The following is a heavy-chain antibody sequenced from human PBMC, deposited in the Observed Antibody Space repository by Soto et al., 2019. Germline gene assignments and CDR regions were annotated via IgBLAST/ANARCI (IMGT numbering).Heavy chain of an antibody. CDR1: GFTFSSYA. D-gene: IGHD3-3*01. Sequence: GGSLRLSCAASGFTFSSYAMSWVRQAPGKGLEWVGRIKSKTDGGTTDYAAPVKGRFTISRDDSKNTLYLQMNSLKTEDTAVYYCSRSITIFGVVINYYYGMDVWGQGTTVTVSS. CDR3: SRSITIFGVVINYYYGMDV. J-gene: IGHJ6*02. V-gene: IGHV3-15*01. CDR2: IKSKTDGGTT.